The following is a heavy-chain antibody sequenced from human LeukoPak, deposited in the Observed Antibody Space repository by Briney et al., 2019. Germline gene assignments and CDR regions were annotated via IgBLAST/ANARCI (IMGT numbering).Heavy chain of an antibody. CDR3: AREGGYSGYDY. CDR2: INHSGST. Sequence: SETLSLTCAVYGGSFSDYYWSWIRQPPGKGLEWIGEINHSGSTNYNPSLKSRVTISVDTSKNQFSLNLSSVTAADTAVYYCAREGGYSGYDYWGQGTLVTVSS. CDR1: GGSFSDYY. D-gene: IGHD5-12*01. J-gene: IGHJ4*02. V-gene: IGHV4-34*01.